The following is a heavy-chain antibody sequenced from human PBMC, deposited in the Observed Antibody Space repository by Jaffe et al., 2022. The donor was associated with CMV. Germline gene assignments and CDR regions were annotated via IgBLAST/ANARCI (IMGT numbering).Heavy chain of an antibody. CDR1: GGSIDSYY. CDR2: VFYTGST. CDR3: ARRAYYDILTGASGEYFDL. J-gene: IGHJ2*01. Sequence: QVQLQESGPGLVKPSETLSLTCTVSGGSIDSYYWNWIRQPPGKGLEWLGYVFYTGSTHYNPSLKSRVTISVDTSKNQFSLRLSSVTAADTAVYYCARRAYYDILTGASGEYFDLWGRGTLVTVSS. V-gene: IGHV4-59*08. D-gene: IGHD3-9*01.